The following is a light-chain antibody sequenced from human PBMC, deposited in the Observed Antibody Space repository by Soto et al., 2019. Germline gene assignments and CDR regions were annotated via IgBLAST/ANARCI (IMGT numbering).Light chain of an antibody. CDR3: QQYFRTPLT. J-gene: IGKJ4*01. Sequence: DIVMTQSPDSLAVSLGERATINCKSSQSALSSSKNRNHLAWYQQRPGQPPKLLIYWATTRESGVPDRFSGSGSGTDFTLTVSSLQAEDVAVYYCQQYFRTPLTFGGGTKVDIK. CDR2: WAT. V-gene: IGKV4-1*01. CDR1: QSALSSSKNRNH.